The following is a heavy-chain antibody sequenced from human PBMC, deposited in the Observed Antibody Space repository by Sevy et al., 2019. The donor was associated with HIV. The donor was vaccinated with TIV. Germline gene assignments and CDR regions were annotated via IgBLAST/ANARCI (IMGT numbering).Heavy chain of an antibody. Sequence: GGSLRLSCAASGFTFSNYNMNWVRQAPGKGLEWVSSISSSSSGIYYADSVKGRFTISRDNAKNSLYLQMNSLRAEDTAVYFCAPAGGYKPRDYWGQGTLVTVPS. D-gene: IGHD5-12*01. CDR3: APAGGYKPRDY. V-gene: IGHV3-21*01. CDR1: GFTFSNYN. J-gene: IGHJ4*02. CDR2: ISSSSSGI.